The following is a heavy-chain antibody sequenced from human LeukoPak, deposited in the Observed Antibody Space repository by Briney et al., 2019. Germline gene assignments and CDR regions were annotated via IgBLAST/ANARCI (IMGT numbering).Heavy chain of an antibody. CDR2: INPNSGGT. CDR3: AREDGFCSSSSCYNDY. V-gene: IGHV1-2*06. Sequence: ASVKVSCKASGYTFTGYYMHWVREAPEHELEWVGRINPNSGGTNYAQKFQGRVTMTRDTSISTAYMELNTLRSDDTAVYYCAREDGFCSSSSCYNDYWGQGTLVTVSS. CDR1: GYTFTGYY. D-gene: IGHD2-2*02. J-gene: IGHJ4*02.